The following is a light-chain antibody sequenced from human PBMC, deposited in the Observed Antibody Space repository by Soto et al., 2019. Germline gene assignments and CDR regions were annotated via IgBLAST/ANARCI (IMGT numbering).Light chain of an antibody. J-gene: IGKJ4*01. Sequence: IQMTHSRPSLCASVVARVTISGXMSQGISSYLAWYQQKPGKAPELLIYAASTLQSGVPSRFSGSGSGTDFTLTISCLQSEDFATYYCQQYYSFPLTFAGGTK. CDR3: QQYYSFPLT. CDR1: QGISSY. CDR2: AAS. V-gene: IGKV1D-8*01.